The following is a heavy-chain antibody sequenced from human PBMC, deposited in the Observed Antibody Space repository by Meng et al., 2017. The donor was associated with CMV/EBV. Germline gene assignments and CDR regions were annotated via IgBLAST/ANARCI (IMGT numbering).Heavy chain of an antibody. J-gene: IGHJ6*02. D-gene: IGHD3-3*01. CDR2: MNPNSGNT. CDR3: ARAATSIYYDFWSGYYISPFLSHYYYYGMDV. Sequence: ASVKVSCKASGYTFTSYDINWVRQAIGQGLEWMGWMNPNSGNTGYAQKFQGRVTITRNTSISTAYMELSSLRSEDTAVYYCARAATSIYYDFWSGYYISPFLSHYYYYGMDVWGQGTTGTVSS. V-gene: IGHV1-8*03. CDR1: GYTFTSYD.